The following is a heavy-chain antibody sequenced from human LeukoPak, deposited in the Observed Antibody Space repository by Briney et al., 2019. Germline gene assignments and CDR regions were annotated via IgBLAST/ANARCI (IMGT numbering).Heavy chain of an antibody. D-gene: IGHD2-21*02. V-gene: IGHV1-2*02. J-gene: IGHJ4*02. CDR2: INPNTGGT. CDR1: GYTFTSYD. CDR3: ASRGDWNYVDY. Sequence: ASVKVSCKASGYTFTSYDINWVRQATGQGLEWMGWINPNTGGTNYAQNFQGRVTMTRDTSISTAYMELCRLTSDDTAVYYCASRGDWNYVDYWGQGTLVTVSS.